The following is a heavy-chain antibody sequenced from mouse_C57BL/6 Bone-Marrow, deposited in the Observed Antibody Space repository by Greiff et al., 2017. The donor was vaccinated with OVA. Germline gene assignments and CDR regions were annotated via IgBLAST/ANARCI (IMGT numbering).Heavy chain of an antibody. CDR3: ARDYDGYSFAY. Sequence: EVKLMESGPGLVKPSQSLSLTCSVTGYSITSGYYWNWIRQFPGNKLEWMGYISYDGSNNYNPSLKNRISITRDTSKNQFFLKLNSVTTEDTATYYCARDYDGYSFAYWGQGTLVTVSA. D-gene: IGHD2-3*01. J-gene: IGHJ3*01. CDR1: GYSITSGYY. V-gene: IGHV3-6*01. CDR2: ISYDGSN.